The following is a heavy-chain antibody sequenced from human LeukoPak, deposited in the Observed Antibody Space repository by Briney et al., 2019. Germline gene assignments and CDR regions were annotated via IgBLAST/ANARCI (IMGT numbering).Heavy chain of an antibody. CDR3: ARVFDC. CDR2: ISSSSTTI. V-gene: IGHV3-48*01. J-gene: IGHJ5*01. Sequence: GGSLRLSCAASGFTFSTYTKNWVRQAPGKGLEWVSYISSSSTTIYYADSVKGRFTISRDNAKNSLYLQMNSLRAEDTAVYYCARVFDCWGQGALVTVSS. CDR1: GFTFSTYT.